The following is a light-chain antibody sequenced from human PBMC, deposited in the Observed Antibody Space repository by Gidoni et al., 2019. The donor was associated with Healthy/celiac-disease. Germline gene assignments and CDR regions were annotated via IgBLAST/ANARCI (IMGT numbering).Light chain of an antibody. CDR3: QQYGT. CDR1: QDISNY. CDR2: DAS. Sequence: DIQMTQSPSSLSASLGDRVTITCQSSQDISNYLNWYQQKPGKAPQLLIYDASNLETGVPSRFSGSGSGTDFTFTISSLQPEDIATYYCQQYGTFGQGTKLEIK. J-gene: IGKJ2*02. V-gene: IGKV1-33*01.